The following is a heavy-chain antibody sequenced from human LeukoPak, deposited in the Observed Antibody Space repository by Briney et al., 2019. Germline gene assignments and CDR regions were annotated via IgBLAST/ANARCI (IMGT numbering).Heavy chain of an antibody. J-gene: IGHJ3*02. CDR3: ARDISSGYYDAFDI. CDR2: IWYDGSNK. Sequence: PARSLRLSCAASGFTFSSYGMHWVRQAPGKGLEWVAVIWYDGSNKYYADSVKGRFTISRDNSKNTLYLQMNSLRAEDTAVYYCARDISSGYYDAFDIWGQGTMVTVSS. D-gene: IGHD3-22*01. V-gene: IGHV3-33*01. CDR1: GFTFSSYG.